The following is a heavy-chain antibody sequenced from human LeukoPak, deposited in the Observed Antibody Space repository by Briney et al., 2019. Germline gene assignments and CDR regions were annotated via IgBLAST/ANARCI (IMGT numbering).Heavy chain of an antibody. CDR1: GYSFTSYW. Sequence: GESLEISCKGSGYSFTSYWIVWVRQMPGKGLEWMGIIYPGDSDIRYSPSFQGQVNILADKSISTAYLQWSSLKASDTAMYYCARHGWPGPPEPLDCWGQGTLVTVSS. CDR3: ARHGWPGPPEPLDC. D-gene: IGHD5-24*01. V-gene: IGHV5-51*01. CDR2: IYPGDSDI. J-gene: IGHJ4*02.